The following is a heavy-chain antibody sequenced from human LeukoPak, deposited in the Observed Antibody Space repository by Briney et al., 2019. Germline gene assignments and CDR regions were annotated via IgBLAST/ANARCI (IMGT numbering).Heavy chain of an antibody. CDR1: GFTFSSYS. CDR3: ARDVTGDEDH. CDR2: ISSSSSYI. J-gene: IGHJ4*02. Sequence: GGSLRLSCAASGFTFSSYSMNWVRQAPGKGLEWVSSISSSSSYIYYADSVKGRFTISRDNAKNSLYPQMNSLRAEDTAVYYCARDVTGDEDHWGQGTLVTVSS. D-gene: IGHD7-27*01. V-gene: IGHV3-21*01.